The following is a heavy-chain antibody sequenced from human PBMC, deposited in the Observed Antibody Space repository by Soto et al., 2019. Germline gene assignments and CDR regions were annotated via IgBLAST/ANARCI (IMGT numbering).Heavy chain of an antibody. CDR3: ARAPHIGGQAADF. D-gene: IGHD2-15*01. J-gene: IGHJ4*02. Sequence: QVQLVQSGAEVKKPGASVKVSCKASGYNFNSYGISWVRQAPGQGLEWMGWISAYNGNTKYAQKFQGRVSMATDTSTSTVYMEMRSLRPDDTAVYYCARAPHIGGQAADFWGQGTLVTVSS. CDR1: GYNFNSYG. CDR2: ISAYNGNT. V-gene: IGHV1-18*01.